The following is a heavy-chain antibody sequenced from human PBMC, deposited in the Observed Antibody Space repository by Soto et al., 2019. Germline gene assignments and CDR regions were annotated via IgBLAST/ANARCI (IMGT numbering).Heavy chain of an antibody. CDR3: VHRELYLDHGDTSTYDYY. Sequence: NPTQTLPLTRTFSGFSLSPRGLGLGWIRQPPGKALEWLALIYWDDDKRYSPSLKSRHTITKDTSKSQVVLTMTNVDPHHEYTYLSVHRELYLDHGDTSTYDYY. CDR1: GFSLSPRGLG. V-gene: IGHV2-5*02. CDR2: IYWDDDK. J-gene: IGHJ6*01. D-gene: IGHD1-7*01.